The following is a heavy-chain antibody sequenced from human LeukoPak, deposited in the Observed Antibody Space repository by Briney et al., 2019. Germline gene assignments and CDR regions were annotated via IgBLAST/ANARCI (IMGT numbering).Heavy chain of an antibody. CDR3: ARHTRHAPFDY. Sequence: SETLSLTCAVSGYSISSGYYWGWIRQPPGKVLEWIGSIYHSGSTYYNPSLKSLVTISVDTSKNQFSLKLSYVTAADTAVYYCARHTRHAPFDYWGQGTLVTVSS. V-gene: IGHV4-38-2*01. CDR2: IYHSGST. D-gene: IGHD2-2*02. J-gene: IGHJ4*02. CDR1: GYSISSGYY.